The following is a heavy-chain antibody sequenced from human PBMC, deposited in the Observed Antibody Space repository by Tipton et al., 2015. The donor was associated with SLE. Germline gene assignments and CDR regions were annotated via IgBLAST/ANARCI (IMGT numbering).Heavy chain of an antibody. CDR1: GGSISSGNYY. D-gene: IGHD6-19*01. CDR3: AKQGPSAWYDFSYFDN. J-gene: IGHJ4*02. V-gene: IGHV4-61*09. Sequence: TLSLTCTVSGGSISSGNYYWSWVRQPAGKGLEWVGHISTAESASYNPSLKSRVTISIDVSKNQFSLKLNSVTAADTAVYYCAKQGPSAWYDFSYFDNWGQGILVTVSS. CDR2: ISTAESA.